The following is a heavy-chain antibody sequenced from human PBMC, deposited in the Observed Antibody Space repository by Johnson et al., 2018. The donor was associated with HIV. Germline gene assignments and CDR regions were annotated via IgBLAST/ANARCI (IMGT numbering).Heavy chain of an antibody. J-gene: IGHJ3*01. CDR1: GFTVSSNY. V-gene: IGHV3-66*01. CDR3: TSGSGYRTGACDV. D-gene: IGHD2-8*02. CDR2: IYSGGRT. Sequence: VPLVESGGGLVQPGGSLRLSCAASGFTVSSNYMSWVRQAPGKGLEWVSVIYSGGRTYYADSVKGRFTISRDNSKNTLFLQMKSLRAEDTAVYYCTSGSGYRTGACDVWGQGTMVTVSS.